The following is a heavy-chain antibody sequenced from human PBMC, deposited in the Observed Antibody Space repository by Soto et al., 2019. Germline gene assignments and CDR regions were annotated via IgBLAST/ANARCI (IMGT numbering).Heavy chain of an antibody. V-gene: IGHV1-18*01. CDR3: ARDWKGAECFDP. Sequence: QVQLVQSGAEVKKPGASVKVSCKASGYTFSTYGFSWVRQAPGQGLEWMGWIGADNGDTNYAQNFQGRVTMTTDTSKTTSYMELRSLTSDDTAVYFCARDWKGAECFDPWGQGTLVTVSS. CDR2: IGADNGDT. CDR1: GYTFSTYG. J-gene: IGHJ5*02. D-gene: IGHD1-1*01.